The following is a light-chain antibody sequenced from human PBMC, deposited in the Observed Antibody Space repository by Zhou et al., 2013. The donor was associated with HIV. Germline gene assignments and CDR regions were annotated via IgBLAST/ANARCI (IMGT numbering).Light chain of an antibody. CDR1: QSFSSSS. Sequence: EIVLTQSPGTLSLSPGERATLSCRASQSFSSSSLAWYQQKPGQAPRLLICGASSRATGIPDRFSGSGSGTDFTLTISRLEPEDFAVYYCQQYGSSTSTFGQGTKLEIK. CDR2: GAS. J-gene: IGKJ2*01. V-gene: IGKV3-20*01. CDR3: QQYGSSTST.